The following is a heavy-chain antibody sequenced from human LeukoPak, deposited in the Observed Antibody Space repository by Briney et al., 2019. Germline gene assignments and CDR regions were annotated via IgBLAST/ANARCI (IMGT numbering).Heavy chain of an antibody. D-gene: IGHD3-10*01. Sequence: SETLSLTCTASGVSISSYYWSWIRQPPGKGLEWIGYIYYSGSTNYNPYLKSRVTISVDTSKNQFSLKLSSVTAADTAVYYCARLPMVRGGTNYYHCGMDVWGQGTTVTVSS. CDR2: IYYSGST. CDR3: ARLPMVRGGTNYYHCGMDV. J-gene: IGHJ6*02. V-gene: IGHV4-59*01. CDR1: GVSISSYY.